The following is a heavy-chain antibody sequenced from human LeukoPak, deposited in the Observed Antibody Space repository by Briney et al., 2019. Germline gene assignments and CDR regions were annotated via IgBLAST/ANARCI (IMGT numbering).Heavy chain of an antibody. CDR3: ARRESSGFFDY. Sequence: PSETLSLTCTVSGGSISSYYWSWVRQPPGKGLEWIGYIYYSGSTSYNPSLNSRVTISLDTSKNQFSLNLSSVTAADTAVYYCARRESSGFFDYWGQGTLVTVSS. CDR1: GGSISSYY. V-gene: IGHV4-59*08. D-gene: IGHD6-19*01. J-gene: IGHJ4*02. CDR2: IYYSGST.